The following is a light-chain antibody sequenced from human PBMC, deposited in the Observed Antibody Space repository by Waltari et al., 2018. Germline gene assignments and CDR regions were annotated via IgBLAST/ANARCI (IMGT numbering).Light chain of an antibody. Sequence: QSVLTQPPSASGAPGQWVTISCPGSSSNIGAGNYVSWYQQFPGTAPKLLIYENNKRPSGVSDRFSGSKSGTSASLTITGLQSEDEADYYCSAWDSSLTTQVFGGGTRLTVL. CDR2: ENN. CDR1: SSNIGAGNY. J-gene: IGLJ3*02. CDR3: SAWDSSLTTQV. V-gene: IGLV1-40*01.